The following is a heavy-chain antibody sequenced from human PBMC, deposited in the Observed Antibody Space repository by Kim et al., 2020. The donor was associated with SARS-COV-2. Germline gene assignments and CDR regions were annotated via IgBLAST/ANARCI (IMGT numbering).Heavy chain of an antibody. J-gene: IGHJ3*02. Sequence: GGSLRLSCAASGFTVSSNYMSWVRQAPGKGLEWVSVIYSGGSTYYADSVKGRFTISRDNSKNTLYLQMNSLRAEDTAVYYCARTTMIVVFDAFDIWGQGTIVTVSS. CDR1: GFTVSSNY. V-gene: IGHV3-66*02. CDR2: IYSGGST. CDR3: ARTTMIVVFDAFDI. D-gene: IGHD3-22*01.